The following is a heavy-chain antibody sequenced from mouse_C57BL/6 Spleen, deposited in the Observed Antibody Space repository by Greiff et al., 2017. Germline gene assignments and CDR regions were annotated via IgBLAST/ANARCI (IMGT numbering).Heavy chain of an antibody. D-gene: IGHD1-1*01. CDR2: INPNNGGT. Sequence: VQLQQSGPELVKPGASVKIPCKASGYTFTDYNMDWVKQSHGKSLEWIGDINPNNGGTIYNQKFKGKATLTVDKSSSTAYMELRSLTSEDTAVYYCARPYYYGSRWYFDVWGTGTTVTVSS. J-gene: IGHJ1*03. V-gene: IGHV1-18*01. CDR1: GYTFTDYN. CDR3: ARPYYYGSRWYFDV.